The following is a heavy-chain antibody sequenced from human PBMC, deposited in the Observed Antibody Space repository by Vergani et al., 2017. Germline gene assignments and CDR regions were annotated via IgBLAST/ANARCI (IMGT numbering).Heavy chain of an antibody. CDR2: INPNSGGT. D-gene: IGHD4-17*01. V-gene: IGHV1-2*02. J-gene: IGHJ5*02. Sequence: QVQLVQSGAEVKKPGSSVKVSCKASGGTFTGYYMHWVRQAPGQGLEWMGWINPNSGGTNYAQKFQGRVTMTRDTSISTAYMELSRLRSDDTAVYYCARVYGDYGDYEFWFDPWGQGTLVTVSS. CDR1: GGTFTGYY. CDR3: ARVYGDYGDYEFWFDP.